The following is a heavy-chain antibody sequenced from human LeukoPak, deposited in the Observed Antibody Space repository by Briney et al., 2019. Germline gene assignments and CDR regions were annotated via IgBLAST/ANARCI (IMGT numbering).Heavy chain of an antibody. Sequence: PGGSLRLSCAASGFTFSSYGMHWVRQAPGKGLEWVAVISYDGSNKYYADSVKGRFTISRDNSKNTLYLQMNSLGAEDTAVYYCARDSSGFDPWGQGTLVTVSS. CDR3: ARDSSGFDP. V-gene: IGHV3-30*03. J-gene: IGHJ5*02. D-gene: IGHD2-15*01. CDR1: GFTFSSYG. CDR2: ISYDGSNK.